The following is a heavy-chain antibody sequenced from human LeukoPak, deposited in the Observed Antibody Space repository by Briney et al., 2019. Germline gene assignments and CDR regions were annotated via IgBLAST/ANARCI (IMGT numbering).Heavy chain of an antibody. CDR3: ASFGVVIRSFDY. D-gene: IGHD3-3*01. Sequence: PGGSLRLSCAASGFTFSSYWMHWVRQAPGKGLVWVSRINSDGSSTSYADSVKGRFTISRDNAKNTLYLQMNSLRAEDTAVYYCASFGVVIRSFDYWGQGTLVTVSS. CDR1: GFTFSSYW. V-gene: IGHV3-74*01. CDR2: INSDGSST. J-gene: IGHJ4*02.